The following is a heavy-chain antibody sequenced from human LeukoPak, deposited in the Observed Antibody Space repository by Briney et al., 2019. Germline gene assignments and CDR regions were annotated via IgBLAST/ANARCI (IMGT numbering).Heavy chain of an antibody. Sequence: GGSLRLSCEASGFTFKEYSISWVRQAPGRGLEWVSSISSSSSYIYYADSVKGRFTISRDNAKNSLYLQMNSLRAEDTAVYYCASGGYEGVDWFDPWGQGTLVTVSS. J-gene: IGHJ5*02. V-gene: IGHV3-21*01. CDR1: GFTFKEYS. CDR2: ISSSSSYI. CDR3: ASGGYEGVDWFDP. D-gene: IGHD3-16*01.